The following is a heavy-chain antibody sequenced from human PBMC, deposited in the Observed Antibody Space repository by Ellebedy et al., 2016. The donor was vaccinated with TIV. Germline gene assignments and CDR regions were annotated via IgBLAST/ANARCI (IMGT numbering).Heavy chain of an antibody. CDR1: GFTFSSYS. CDR3: AKGRDSIGYFDY. J-gene: IGHJ4*02. Sequence: GGSLRLXCAASGFTFSSYSMNWVRQAPGKGLEWVSSISSSSSYIYYADSVKGRFTISRDNAKNSLYLQMNSLRAEDTAVYYCAKGRDSIGYFDYWGQGTLVTVSS. D-gene: IGHD2-15*01. V-gene: IGHV3-21*04. CDR2: ISSSSSYI.